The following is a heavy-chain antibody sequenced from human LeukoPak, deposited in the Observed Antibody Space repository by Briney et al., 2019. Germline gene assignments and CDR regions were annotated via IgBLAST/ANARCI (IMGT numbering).Heavy chain of an antibody. CDR1: GGSISSYY. Sequence: SETLSLTCTVSGGSISSYYWSWIWQPPGKGLEWIGYIYYSGSTYYNPSLKSRVTISVDTSKNQFSLMLNSVTAADTAMYYCARRGTGRWFDPWGQGTLVTVSS. J-gene: IGHJ5*02. CDR3: ARRGTGRWFDP. V-gene: IGHV4-59*12. CDR2: IYYSGST. D-gene: IGHD3-10*01.